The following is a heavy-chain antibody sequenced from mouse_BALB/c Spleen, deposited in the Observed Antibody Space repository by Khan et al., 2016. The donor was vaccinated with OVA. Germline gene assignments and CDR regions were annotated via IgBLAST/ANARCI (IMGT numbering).Heavy chain of an antibody. CDR2: IFPGGGST. J-gene: IGHJ2*01. CDR1: GYTFTNYW. CDR3: TRRGAARATCDFFDY. Sequence: QVQLQQSGAELVRPGTSVKMSCKAAGYTFTNYWIGWVKQRPGHGLEWIGDIFPGGGSTNYAEKFKGIATLSTDKSSRTAYLQLSSLTTEYSAIYYCTRRGAARATCDFFDYWGQGTTLTVSS. V-gene: IGHV1-63*02. D-gene: IGHD3-1*01.